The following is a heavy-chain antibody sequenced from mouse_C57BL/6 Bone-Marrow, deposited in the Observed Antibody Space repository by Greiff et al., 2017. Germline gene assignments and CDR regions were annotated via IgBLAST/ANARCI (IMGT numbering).Heavy chain of an antibody. CDR1: EYEFPSHD. CDR2: INSDGGST. J-gene: IGHJ2*01. V-gene: IGHV5-2*01. D-gene: IGHD2-1*01. CDR3: ARRAMITTLFDY. Sequence: EVHLVESGGALVQPGESLKLSCESNEYEFPSHDMPWVRKTPEKRLELVAAINSDGGSTYYPDTMERRFIISRDNTKKTLYLQMSSLRSEDTALYYCARRAMITTLFDYWGQGTTLTVSS.